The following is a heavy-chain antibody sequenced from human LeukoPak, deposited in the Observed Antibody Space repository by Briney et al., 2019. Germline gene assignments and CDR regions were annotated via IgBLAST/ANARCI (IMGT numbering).Heavy chain of an antibody. J-gene: IGHJ4*02. V-gene: IGHV3-30*02. CDR1: GFTFSSYG. Sequence: PGGSLRLSCAASGFTFSSYGMHWVRQAPGKGLEWVAFIRYDGSNKYYADSVKGRFTISRDNSKNTLYLQMNSLRAEDTAVYYCAKGGSSDSLGGFDYWGQGTLVTVSS. CDR2: IRYDGSNK. CDR3: AKGGSSDSLGGFDY. D-gene: IGHD3-16*01.